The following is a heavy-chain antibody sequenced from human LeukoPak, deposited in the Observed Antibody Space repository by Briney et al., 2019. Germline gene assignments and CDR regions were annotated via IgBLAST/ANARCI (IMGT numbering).Heavy chain of an antibody. CDR3: TRGVGVGDY. CDR1: GFTFTNYW. Sequence: GGSLRLSCAASGFTFTNYWMSWVRQAPGKGLELVANIKQDRSEKYYVDSVKGRFTISRDNAKNSLYLQMNSLRAEDTAVYYCTRGVGVGDYWGQGTRVTVSS. J-gene: IGHJ4*01. D-gene: IGHD3-3*01. V-gene: IGHV3-7*01. CDR2: IKQDRSEK.